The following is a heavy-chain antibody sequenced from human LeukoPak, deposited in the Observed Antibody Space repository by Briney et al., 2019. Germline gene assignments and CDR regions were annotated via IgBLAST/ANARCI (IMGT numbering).Heavy chain of an antibody. CDR1: GGTLSSYA. V-gene: IGHV1-69*13. J-gene: IGHJ4*02. CDR2: IIPIFGTA. CDR3: ARDYGITMVRGVIHALDY. Sequence: ASVKVSCKASGGTLSSYAISWVQQAPGQGLEWMGGIIPIFGTANYAQKFQGRVTITADESTSTAYMELSSLRSEDTAVYYCARDYGITMVRGVIHALDYWGQGTLVTVSS. D-gene: IGHD3-10*01.